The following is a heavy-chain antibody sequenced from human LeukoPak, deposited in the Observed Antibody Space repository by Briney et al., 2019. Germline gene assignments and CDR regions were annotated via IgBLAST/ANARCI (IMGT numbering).Heavy chain of an antibody. CDR3: ARGTYYDILTGYFNWFDP. J-gene: IGHJ5*02. CDR2: IYTSGNT. CDR1: GGSISSYH. Sequence: SETLSLTCTVSGGSISSYHWSWIRQPAGKGLEWVGRIYTSGNTNYNPSLKSRVTMSVDASKNQFSLNLISVTAADTAVYYCARGTYYDILTGYFNWFDPWGQGTLVTVSS. V-gene: IGHV4-4*07. D-gene: IGHD3-9*01.